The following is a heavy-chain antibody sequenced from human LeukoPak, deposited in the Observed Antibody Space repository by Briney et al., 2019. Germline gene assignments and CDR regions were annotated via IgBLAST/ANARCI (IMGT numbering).Heavy chain of an antibody. V-gene: IGHV1-2*02. CDR1: GYSFTGYY. J-gene: IGHJ6*03. Sequence: PEASVKVSCKASGYSFTGYYLHWVRQAPGQGLEWMGWINPNSGVTYSAQKFQGRVTITRDTSMNTAYVEVTRLRSDDTAVYYCARDAIAPGTYYYFYMDVWGKGTTVTVSS. D-gene: IGHD2-21*01. CDR2: INPNSGVT. CDR3: ARDAIAPGTYYYFYMDV.